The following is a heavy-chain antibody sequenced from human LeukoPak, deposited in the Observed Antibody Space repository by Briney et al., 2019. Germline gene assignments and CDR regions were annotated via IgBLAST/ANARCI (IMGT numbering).Heavy chain of an antibody. CDR2: ISGSASGGT. CDR3: AKSSAARPEWFDP. CDR1: GFPFSTND. J-gene: IGHJ5*02. Sequence: GGSLRLSCAASGFPFSTNDMSWVRQAPGKGLEWVSAISGSASGGTTYEDSVKGRFTISRDNSKGTLYLQMISLRAEGTAVYYCAKSSAARPEWFDPWGQGTLVTVSS. V-gene: IGHV3-23*01. D-gene: IGHD6-6*01.